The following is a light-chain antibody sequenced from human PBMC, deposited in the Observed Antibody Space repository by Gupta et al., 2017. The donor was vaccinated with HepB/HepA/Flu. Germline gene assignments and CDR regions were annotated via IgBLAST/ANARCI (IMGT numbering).Light chain of an antibody. CDR1: QSVSSY. J-gene: IGKJ1*01. V-gene: IGKV3-11*01. CDR3: QQRSNWPPWT. CDR2: DAS. Sequence: EIVLTQSPATLSLSPGERATLSCRASQSVSSYLAWYQQKPGQAPRLLIHDASNRATGIPARFSGSGSGTDFTLIISSLEPEDFAVYYCQQRSNWPPWTFGQGTKVEIK.